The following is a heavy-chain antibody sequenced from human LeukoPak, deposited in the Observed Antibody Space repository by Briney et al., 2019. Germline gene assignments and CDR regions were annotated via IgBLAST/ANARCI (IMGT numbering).Heavy chain of an antibody. V-gene: IGHV3-53*01. CDR3: ARGAVEMATIIFGAFDI. Sequence: GGSLRLSCVVSGFTVSSNYMSWVRQAPGKGLEWVSVIYSGGSTYYADSVKGRFTISRDNSENTLYLQMNSLRAEDTAVYYCARGAVEMATIIFGAFDIWGQGTMVTVSS. CDR1: GFTVSSNY. D-gene: IGHD5-24*01. CDR2: IYSGGST. J-gene: IGHJ3*02.